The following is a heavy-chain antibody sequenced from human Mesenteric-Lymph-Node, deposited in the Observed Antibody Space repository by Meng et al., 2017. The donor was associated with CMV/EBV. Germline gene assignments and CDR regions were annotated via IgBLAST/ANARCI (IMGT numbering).Heavy chain of an antibody. CDR3: AYFGDLPPLW. CDR2: TYYRSESYN. J-gene: IGHJ4*02. V-gene: IGHV6-1*01. Sequence: QIQLHQSGPVLVNTSRTLYLTFPISGDSISSTNASWNWIRQSPSRGLEWLGRTYYRSESYNDYAVSVKSRISVNLDTSKNQLSLHLNFVTPEDTAVYYCAYFGDLPPLWWGQGTLVTVSS. CDR1: GDSISSTNAS. D-gene: IGHD3-16*01.